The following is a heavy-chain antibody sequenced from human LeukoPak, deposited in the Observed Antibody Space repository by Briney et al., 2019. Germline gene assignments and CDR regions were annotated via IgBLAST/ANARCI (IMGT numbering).Heavy chain of an antibody. J-gene: IGHJ3*01. CDR1: GFAVSTKY. CDR2: MYSDANT. CDR3: ATSGGVYSRDAFDV. Sequence: PGGSLRLSCAASGFAVSTKYMTWVHQAPGKGLECVSLMYSDANTYYADSVKGRFTISRDNSRNTLYLQMNSLRAEDTAVYYCATSGGVYSRDAFDVWGQGAMVTVSS. D-gene: IGHD5/OR15-5a*01. V-gene: IGHV3-66*01.